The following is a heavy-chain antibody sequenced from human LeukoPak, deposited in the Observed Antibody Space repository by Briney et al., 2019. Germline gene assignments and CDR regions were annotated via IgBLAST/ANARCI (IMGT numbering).Heavy chain of an antibody. CDR1: GFTFSSYE. CDR3: ARKSASGNYPLDY. Sequence: GGSLRLSCAASGFTFSSYEMNWVRQAPGKGLEWISYITTSGTTLDYADSVKGRFTISRDNAKNTVFLQMSSLRAEDTALYYCARKSASGNYPLDYWGQGTLVTVSS. V-gene: IGHV3-48*03. J-gene: IGHJ4*02. CDR2: ITTSGTTL. D-gene: IGHD3-10*01.